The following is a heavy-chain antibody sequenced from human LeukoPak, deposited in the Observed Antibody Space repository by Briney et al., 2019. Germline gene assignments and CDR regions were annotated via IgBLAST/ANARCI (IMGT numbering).Heavy chain of an antibody. CDR3: ARVWLEWFGNYYFDY. J-gene: IGHJ4*02. D-gene: IGHD3-3*01. Sequence: ASVKVSCKASGGTFSSYAISWARQAPGQGLEWMGWISAYNGNTNYAQKLQGRVTMTTDTSTSTAYMELRSLRSDDTAVYYCARVWLEWFGNYYFDYWGQGTLVTVSS. CDR1: GGTFSSYA. CDR2: ISAYNGNT. V-gene: IGHV1-18*01.